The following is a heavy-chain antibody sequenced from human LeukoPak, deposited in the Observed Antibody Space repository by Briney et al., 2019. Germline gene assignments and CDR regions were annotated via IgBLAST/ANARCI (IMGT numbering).Heavy chain of an antibody. J-gene: IGHJ4*02. CDR3: ARDDSSTRIRYFDY. V-gene: IGHV3-23*01. D-gene: IGHD2-2*01. CDR1: GFTFSSYG. Sequence: GGTLRLSCAASGFTFSSYGMSWVRQAPGKGLEWVSAISGSGGSTYYADSVKGRFTISRDNAKNSLYLQMNSLRAEDTAVYYCARDDSSTRIRYFDYWGQGTLVTVSS. CDR2: ISGSGGST.